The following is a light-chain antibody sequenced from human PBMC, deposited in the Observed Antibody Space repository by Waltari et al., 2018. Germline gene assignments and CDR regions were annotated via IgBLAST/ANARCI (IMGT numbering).Light chain of an antibody. CDR2: CAS. V-gene: IGKV4-1*01. J-gene: IGKJ2*01. CDR3: QQYYSAPIT. Sequence: DIVMTQYPDSLPASPGKRATIHCNSSHNILYSVNNKNYLAWYQQIPGQPPKFLISCASTRASGVPDRFSGCGSGTDFTLTISSLQAEDVAFYYCQQYYSAPITFGQGTKLEIE. CDR1: HNILYSVNNKNY.